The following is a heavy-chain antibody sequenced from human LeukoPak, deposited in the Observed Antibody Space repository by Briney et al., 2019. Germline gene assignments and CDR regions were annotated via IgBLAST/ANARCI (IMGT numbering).Heavy chain of an antibody. CDR3: ARVYCSSTSCYIGYFDY. V-gene: IGHV4-59*01. Sequence: KPSETLSLTCTVSGGAISSYYWSWLRQPPRKGLGWLGYIYYSGSTNYNPSLKSRVTISVDTSKNQFSLKLSAVTAADTAVYYCARVYCSSTSCYIGYFDYWGQGTLVTVSS. CDR2: IYYSGST. D-gene: IGHD2-2*02. J-gene: IGHJ4*02. CDR1: GGAISSYY.